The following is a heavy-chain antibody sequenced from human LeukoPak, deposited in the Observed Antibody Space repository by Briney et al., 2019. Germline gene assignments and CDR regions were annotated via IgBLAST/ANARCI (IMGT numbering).Heavy chain of an antibody. CDR1: GFTLSSYA. D-gene: IGHD5-24*01. CDR3: AKGCRDAYNFDFDY. Sequence: GGSLRLSCAASGFTLSSYAMSWVRQAPGKGLEWVSAISDTGNTYHADSVKGRFTISRDNSKNTLYLQMNSLRAEDTAVYYCAKGCRDAYNFDFDYWGQGTLVTVSS. V-gene: IGHV3-23*01. CDR2: ISDTGNT. J-gene: IGHJ4*02.